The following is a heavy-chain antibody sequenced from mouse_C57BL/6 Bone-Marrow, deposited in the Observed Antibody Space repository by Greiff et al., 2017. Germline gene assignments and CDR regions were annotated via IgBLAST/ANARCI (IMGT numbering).Heavy chain of an antibody. CDR3: ARVYWYFDV. J-gene: IGHJ1*03. Sequence: QVQLQQPGAELVKPGASVKLSCKASGYTFTSYWMQWVKQRPGQGLEWIGEIDPSDSYTNYNQKFKGKATLTVDTSSSTAYMQLSSLTSEDSAVYYCARVYWYFDVGGTGTTVTVSS. V-gene: IGHV1-50*01. CDR2: IDPSDSYT. CDR1: GYTFTSYW.